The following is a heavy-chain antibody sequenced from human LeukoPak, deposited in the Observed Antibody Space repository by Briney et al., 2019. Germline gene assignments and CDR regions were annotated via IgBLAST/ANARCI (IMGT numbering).Heavy chain of an antibody. V-gene: IGHV3-11*06. CDR2: ISSDSSYT. CDR1: GFIFSDYY. D-gene: IGHD6-13*01. CDR3: ARLHSTAAAGAYDY. Sequence: GGSLRLSCAASGFIFSDYYMTWIRQAPGKGLDWISYISSDSSYTRYADSVKGRFTVSRDNAKNSLYLQMNSLRAEDTAVYYCARLHSTAAAGAYDYWGQGTLVTVSS. J-gene: IGHJ4*02.